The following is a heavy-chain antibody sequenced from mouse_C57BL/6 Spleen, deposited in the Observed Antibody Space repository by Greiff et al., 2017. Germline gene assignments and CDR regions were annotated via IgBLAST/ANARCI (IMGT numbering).Heavy chain of an antibody. CDR3: ARRGDYPLFDY. CDR2: IYPGDGDT. CDR1: GYAFSSSW. V-gene: IGHV1-82*01. Sequence: QVQLQQSGPELVKPGASVTISCKASGYAFSSSWMNWVKQRPGKGLEGIGRIYPGDGDTNYNGKFKGKATLTADKSSSTAYMQLSSLTSEDSAVYFCARRGDYPLFDYWGQGTTLTVSS. J-gene: IGHJ2*01. D-gene: IGHD2-4*01.